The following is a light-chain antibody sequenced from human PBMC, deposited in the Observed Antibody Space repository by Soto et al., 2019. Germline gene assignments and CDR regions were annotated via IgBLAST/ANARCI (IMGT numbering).Light chain of an antibody. CDR2: EVS. Sequence: QAVVTQPASVSGSPGQSITISCTGTGSDVIDYNYVSWYQQHPGKAPKLMIFEVSNRPSGISNRFSGSKSGKTASLTISGLQAEDEADYYCSSYTSTSTLVFGGGTQLTVL. J-gene: IGLJ7*01. CDR3: SSYTSTSTLV. CDR1: GSDVIDYNY. V-gene: IGLV2-14*01.